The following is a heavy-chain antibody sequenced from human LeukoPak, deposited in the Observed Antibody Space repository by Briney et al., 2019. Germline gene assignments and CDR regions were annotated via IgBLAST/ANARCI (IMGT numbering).Heavy chain of an antibody. J-gene: IGHJ5*02. Sequence: ASVEVSCKASGYTFTDYYIHWVRQAPGQGLEWMGWINPNGGGTKYVQKFQDRVTMTRDTSISTAYIELNFLRSDDTAVFYCARGDYYGSPKVVAAWGQGTLVTVSS. D-gene: IGHD3-10*01. CDR1: GYTFTDYY. CDR2: INPNGGGT. CDR3: ARGDYYGSPKVVAA. V-gene: IGHV1-2*02.